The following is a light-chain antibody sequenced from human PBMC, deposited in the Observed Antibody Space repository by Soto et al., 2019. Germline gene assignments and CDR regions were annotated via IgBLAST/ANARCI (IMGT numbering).Light chain of an antibody. CDR1: NSDIGAYNF. V-gene: IGLV2-14*01. CDR3: SSYASSSDVV. J-gene: IGLJ2*01. Sequence: QSALTQPASVSGSPGQSITISCTGTNSDIGAYNFVSWYQQHPGKAPKLLVFEVSHRPSGVSDRFSGSKSGNMASLTISGLRAEDEADYFCSSYASSSDVVFGGGTKLTVL. CDR2: EVS.